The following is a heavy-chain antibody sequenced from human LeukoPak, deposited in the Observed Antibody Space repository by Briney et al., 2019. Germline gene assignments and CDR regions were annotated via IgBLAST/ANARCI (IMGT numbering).Heavy chain of an antibody. CDR2: VTVIARPT. D-gene: IGHD2-15*01. V-gene: IGHV3-23*01. CDR1: GFSFSSYG. CDR3: AKGGLPAADNYSYFDL. Sequence: GGSLRLSCTGSGFSFSSYGMTWVRQAPGKGLEWVSAVTVIARPTSYVASLTPPFPISTHNSKHTLYLQMISLRAEDTAVYYCAKGGLPAADNYSYFDLWGRGTLVTVSS. J-gene: IGHJ2*01.